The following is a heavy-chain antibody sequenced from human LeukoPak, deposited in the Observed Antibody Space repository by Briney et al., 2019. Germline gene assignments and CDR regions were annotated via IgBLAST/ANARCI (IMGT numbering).Heavy chain of an antibody. CDR1: GGSISSYY. J-gene: IGHJ4*02. D-gene: IGHD3-10*01. CDR3: ARDYYGSGSYDY. Sequence: SESLSLTCTVSGGSISSYYWSWIRQPAGKRLEWIGRSDTSGSTNYNPSLKSRVTISVDKSKNQFSLKLSSVTAADTAVYYCARDYYGSGSYDYWGQGTLVTVSS. CDR2: SDTSGST. V-gene: IGHV4-4*07.